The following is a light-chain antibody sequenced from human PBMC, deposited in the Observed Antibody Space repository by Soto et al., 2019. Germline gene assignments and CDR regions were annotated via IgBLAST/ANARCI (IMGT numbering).Light chain of an antibody. V-gene: IGLV2-8*01. Sequence: QPVLTQPPSASGSPGQSVTISCTGTSSDVGAYNYVSWYQQHPGKAPKLMIYEVSERPSGVPDRFSGSKSGNTASLTVSGLQAEDEADYYCSSYAGTFVVFGGGTKVTVL. CDR1: SSDVGAYNY. J-gene: IGLJ2*01. CDR3: SSYAGTFVV. CDR2: EVS.